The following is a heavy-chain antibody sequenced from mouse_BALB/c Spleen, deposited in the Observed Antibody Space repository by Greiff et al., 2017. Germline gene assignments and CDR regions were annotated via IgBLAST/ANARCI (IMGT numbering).Heavy chain of an antibody. Sequence: EVQLVESGGGLVQPGGSRKLSCAASGFTFSSFGMHWVRQAPEKGLEWVAYISSGSSTIYYADTVKGRFTISRDNPKNTLFLQMTSLRSEDTAMYYCARGGITTATFDYWGQGTTLTVSS. V-gene: IGHV5-17*02. CDR2: ISSGSSTI. CDR3: ARGGITTATFDY. J-gene: IGHJ2*01. CDR1: GFTFSSFG. D-gene: IGHD1-2*01.